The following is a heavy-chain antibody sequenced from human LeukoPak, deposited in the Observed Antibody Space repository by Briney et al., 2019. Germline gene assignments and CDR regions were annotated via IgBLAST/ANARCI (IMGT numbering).Heavy chain of an antibody. CDR1: GFTFTTYW. CDR2: INQVGSSK. Sequence: GGSLRLSCAASGFTFTTYWMGWVRQAPGKGPEWVANINQVGSSKYFVDSVKGRFIISRDNAKNSLYLQMNSLRAEDTAVYYCAGSWSPYDAFDIWGQGTMVSVSS. J-gene: IGHJ3*02. V-gene: IGHV3-7*01. D-gene: IGHD6-13*01. CDR3: AGSWSPYDAFDI.